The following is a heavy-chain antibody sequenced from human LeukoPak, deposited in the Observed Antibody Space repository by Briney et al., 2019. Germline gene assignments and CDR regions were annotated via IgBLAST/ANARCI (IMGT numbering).Heavy chain of an antibody. D-gene: IGHD2-15*01. CDR2: INSDESST. CDR3: AKSRRAYCSGGSCFGLWDY. V-gene: IGHV3-74*01. Sequence: GGSLRLSCAASGFTFSTYWMHWVRQAPGKGLVWVSRINSDESSTTYADSVKGRFTTSRDNAKNTLYLQMNSLGAEDTAVYYCAKSRRAYCSGGSCFGLWDYWGQGTLVTVSS. CDR1: GFTFSTYW. J-gene: IGHJ4*02.